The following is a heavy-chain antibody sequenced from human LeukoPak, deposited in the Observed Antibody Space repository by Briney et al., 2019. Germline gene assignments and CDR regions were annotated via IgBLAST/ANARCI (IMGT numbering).Heavy chain of an antibody. D-gene: IGHD3-10*01. CDR1: GYTFTSYY. V-gene: IGHV1-46*01. CDR3: ARGGGDYYYYMDV. CDR2: INPSGGST. Sequence: WASVKVSCKASGYTFTSYYMHWVRQAPGQGLEWMGIINPSGGSTSYAQKFQGRVTMTRDMSTSTVYMELSSLRSEGTAVYYCARGGGDYYYYMDVWGKGTTVTVSS. J-gene: IGHJ6*03.